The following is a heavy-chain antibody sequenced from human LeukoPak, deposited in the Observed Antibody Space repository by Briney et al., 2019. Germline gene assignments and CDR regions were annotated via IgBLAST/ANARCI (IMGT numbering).Heavy chain of an antibody. CDR3: AKIIVGATDYYYYMDV. CDR1: GYTFTSYG. Sequence: ASVKVSCKASGYTFTSYGISWVRQPPARGLEWMGWISAYNGNTNYAQKLQGRVTMTTDTSTSTAYMELRSLRSDDTAVYCCAKIIVGATDYYYYMDVWGKGTTVTVSS. CDR2: ISAYNGNT. V-gene: IGHV1-18*01. D-gene: IGHD1-26*01. J-gene: IGHJ6*03.